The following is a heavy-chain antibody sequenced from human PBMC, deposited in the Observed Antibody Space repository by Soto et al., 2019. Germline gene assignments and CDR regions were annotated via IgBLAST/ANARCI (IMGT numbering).Heavy chain of an antibody. J-gene: IGHJ4*02. CDR2: ISSSSSTI. CDR3: ARDRTYGSGSYYKFSCLDY. CDR1: GFTCSSYS. D-gene: IGHD3-10*01. Sequence: EVQLVESGGGLVQPGGSLSLSCAASGFTCSSYSINWVRQAPGKRLEWVSYISSSSSTIYYADAVKGRFTISRDNAKNSLYLQMNCLRAEDTAVYYCARDRTYGSGSYYKFSCLDYWGQGTLVIVSA. V-gene: IGHV3-48*01.